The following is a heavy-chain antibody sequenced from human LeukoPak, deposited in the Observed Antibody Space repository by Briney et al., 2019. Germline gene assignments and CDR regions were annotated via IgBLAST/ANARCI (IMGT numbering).Heavy chain of an antibody. J-gene: IGHJ3*02. CDR1: GFTLSGHS. V-gene: IGHV3-21*01. CDR3: AKGKDYYDSSGYYYTYAFDI. D-gene: IGHD3-22*01. Sequence: PGGSLRLSCAATGFTLSGHSMNWVRQAPGKGLDWVSSISPTSAYIYYQDSVKGRFTISRDDDKNSLYLEMDSLRAEDTAVYYCAKGKDYYDSSGYYYTYAFDIWGQGTMVTVSS. CDR2: ISPTSAYI.